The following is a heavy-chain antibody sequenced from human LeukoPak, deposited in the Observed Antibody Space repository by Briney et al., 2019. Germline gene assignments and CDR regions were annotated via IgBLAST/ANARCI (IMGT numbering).Heavy chain of an antibody. D-gene: IGHD2-2*01. V-gene: IGHV3-21*01. J-gene: IGHJ4*02. Sequence: GGSLRLSCAASGFTFSSYSMNWARQAPGKGLEWVSSISSSSSYIYYADSVKGRFTISRDNAKNSLYLQMNSLRAEDTAVYYCARDWDCSSTSCYQSDYRGQGTLVTVSS. CDR2: ISSSSSYI. CDR1: GFTFSSYS. CDR3: ARDWDCSSTSCYQSDY.